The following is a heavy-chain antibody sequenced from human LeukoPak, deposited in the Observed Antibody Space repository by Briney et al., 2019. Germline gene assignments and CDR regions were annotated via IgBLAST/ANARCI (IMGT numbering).Heavy chain of an antibody. Sequence: SETLSLTCAVYGGSFSGYYWSWIRQPPGKGLEWIGEINHSGSTNYNPSLKSRVTISVDTSKNQLSLKLSSVTAADTAVYYCARDGRGGYNPFDYWGQGTLVTVSS. CDR2: INHSGST. J-gene: IGHJ4*02. D-gene: IGHD5-24*01. CDR3: ARDGRGGYNPFDY. CDR1: GGSFSGYY. V-gene: IGHV4-34*01.